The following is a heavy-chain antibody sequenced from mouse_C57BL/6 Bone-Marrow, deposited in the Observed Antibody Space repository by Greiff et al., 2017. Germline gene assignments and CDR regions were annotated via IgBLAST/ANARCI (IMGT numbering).Heavy chain of an antibody. V-gene: IGHV5-6*01. D-gene: IGHD2-4*01. J-gene: IGHJ4*01. CDR1: GFTFSSYG. CDR3: ARHAIYYDYDDYYYAMDY. CDR2: ISSGGSYT. Sequence: DVHLVESGGDLVKPGGSLKLSCAASGFTFSSYGMPWVRQTPDKRLEWVATISSGGSYTYYPDSVKGRITISRDNAKNTLYLHMSSLKSENTAMYYCARHAIYYDYDDYYYAMDYWGQGTSVTVSS.